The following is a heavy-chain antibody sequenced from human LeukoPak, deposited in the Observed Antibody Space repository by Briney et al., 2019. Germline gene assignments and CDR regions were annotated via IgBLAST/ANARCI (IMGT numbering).Heavy chain of an antibody. Sequence: SETLFLTCTVSGGSISSYYWSWIRQPPGKGLEWIGYIYYSGSTNYNPSLKSRVTISVDTSKNQFSLKLSSVTAADTAVYYCARGRELLPNAFDIWGQGTMVTVSS. CDR3: ARGRELLPNAFDI. CDR1: GGSISSYY. D-gene: IGHD1-26*01. J-gene: IGHJ3*02. CDR2: IYYSGST. V-gene: IGHV4-59*01.